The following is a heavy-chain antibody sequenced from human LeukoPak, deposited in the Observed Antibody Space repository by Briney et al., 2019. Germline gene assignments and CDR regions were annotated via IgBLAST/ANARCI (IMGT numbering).Heavy chain of an antibody. D-gene: IGHD1-26*01. CDR2: ISDDANAK. CDR1: GFTFDDYA. V-gene: IGHV3-30*18. CDR3: AKALGSYPESRYADY. J-gene: IGHJ4*02. Sequence: QSGGSLRLSCAASGFTFDDYAMHWVRQVPGKGLEWVAVISDDANAKYYGDSVKGRFTVSRDDSYNTMYLQMNSLRAEDTAVYYCAKALGSYPESRYADYWGQGALVTVSS.